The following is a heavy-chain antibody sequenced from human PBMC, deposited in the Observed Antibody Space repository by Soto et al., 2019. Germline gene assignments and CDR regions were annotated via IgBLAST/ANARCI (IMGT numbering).Heavy chain of an antibody. V-gene: IGHV1-69*13. CDR3: ATALGCRSTSCTLDY. D-gene: IGHD2-2*01. CDR2: IIPVSGAA. CDR1: GGTFGSYA. J-gene: IGHJ4*02. Sequence: GASVKVSCKASGGTFGSYAFRWVRQAPGQGLEWMGGIIPVSGAAHYAQKFQGRVTITADESTSTAYMELSSLSSQDTAVYYCATALGCRSTSCTLDYWGQGTRVTVSS.